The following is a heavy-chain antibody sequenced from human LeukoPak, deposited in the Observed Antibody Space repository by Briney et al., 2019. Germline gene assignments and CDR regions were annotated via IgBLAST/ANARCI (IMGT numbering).Heavy chain of an antibody. D-gene: IGHD3-9*01. CDR1: GFTFSRSA. V-gene: IGHV3-23*01. Sequence: PGGSLRLSCAASGFTFSRSAMSWVRQAPGKGLEWITSISSDGSDTYSADSLKGRFTISRDNSKNTLYLQMNSLRAEDTALYYCAKAETFFDLLTGYWTHYYFASWGQGTLVTVSS. CDR2: ISSDGSDT. CDR3: AKAETFFDLLTGYWTHYYFAS. J-gene: IGHJ4*02.